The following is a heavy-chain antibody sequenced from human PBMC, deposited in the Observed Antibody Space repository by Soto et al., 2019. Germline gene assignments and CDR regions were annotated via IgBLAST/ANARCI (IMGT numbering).Heavy chain of an antibody. V-gene: IGHV3-48*03. D-gene: IGHD6-6*01. J-gene: IGHJ6*02. CDR3: ATRPFSPRSARPNIPYYYYYGMDV. Sequence: GGSLRHSCAASGFTFSSYEMNWVRQAPGKGLEWVSYISSSGSTIYYADSVKGRFTISRDNAKNSLYLQMNSLRAEDTAVYYCATRPFSPRSARPNIPYYYYYGMDVWGQGTTVTVSS. CDR1: GFTFSSYE. CDR2: ISSSGSTI.